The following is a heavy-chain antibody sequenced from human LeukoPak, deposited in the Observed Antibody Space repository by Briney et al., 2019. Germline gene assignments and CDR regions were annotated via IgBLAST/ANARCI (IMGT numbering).Heavy chain of an antibody. CDR1: GFTFHDYA. Sequence: SLRLSCAASGFTFHDYAMHGVRQASTKGLELVSGIRWNCGSKGYAESVKGRFTISRDNAKNSLYLQMISLRAADTALYYCAKVSYYDSSGYLGDAFDIWGQGTMVTVSS. J-gene: IGHJ3*02. V-gene: IGHV3-9*01. D-gene: IGHD3-22*01. CDR3: AKVSYYDSSGYLGDAFDI. CDR2: IRWNCGSK.